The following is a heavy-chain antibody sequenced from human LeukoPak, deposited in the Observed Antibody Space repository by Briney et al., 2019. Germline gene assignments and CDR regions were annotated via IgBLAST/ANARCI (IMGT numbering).Heavy chain of an antibody. CDR2: ISSSGSTI. D-gene: IGHD2-2*01. CDR1: GFTFSSYG. CDR3: ARGQYQLPTYGMDV. V-gene: IGHV3-48*04. J-gene: IGHJ6*02. Sequence: GGSLRLSCAASGFTFSSYGMHWVRQAPGKGLEWVSYISSSGSTIYYADSVKGRFTISRDNAKNSLYLQMNSLRAEDTAVYYCARGQYQLPTYGMDVWGQGTTVTVSS.